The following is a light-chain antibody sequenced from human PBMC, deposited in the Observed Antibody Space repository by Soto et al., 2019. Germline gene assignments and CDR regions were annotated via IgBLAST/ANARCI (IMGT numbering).Light chain of an antibody. CDR3: QQYNSYWT. CDR2: KAS. CDR1: QSISSW. J-gene: IGKJ1*01. V-gene: IGKV1-5*03. Sequence: DIQMTQSPSTLSASVGDRVTITCRASQSISSWLAWYQQKPGKAPKLLIYKASSLESGVPSRFSGSGSGTEFTLNISSMQPDDFATYYCQQYNSYWTLGQGTKGDIK.